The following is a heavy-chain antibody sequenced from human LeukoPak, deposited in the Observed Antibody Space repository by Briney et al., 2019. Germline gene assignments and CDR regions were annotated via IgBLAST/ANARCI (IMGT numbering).Heavy chain of an antibody. CDR2: IIPIFGTA. D-gene: IGHD1-7*01. J-gene: IGHJ4*02. Sequence: SVKVSCKASRGTFSSYAISWVRQAPGQGLEWMGGIIPIFGTANYAQKFQGRVTITADESTSTAYMELSSLRSEDTAVYYCAAIRNGYNWNSFDYWGQGTLVTVSS. CDR1: RGTFSSYA. CDR3: AAIRNGYNWNSFDY. V-gene: IGHV1-69*13.